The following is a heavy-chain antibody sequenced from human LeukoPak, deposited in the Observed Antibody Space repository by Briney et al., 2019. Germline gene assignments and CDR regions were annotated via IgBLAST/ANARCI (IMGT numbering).Heavy chain of an antibody. J-gene: IGHJ6*03. Sequence: GGSLRLSCAASGFTFSDYAMSWGRQVPGKGLEWVSGISGRGGTTYSADYLKGRFTVSRDNSKNTLYLQMNDLRAEDTAEYYCAKGGYCGGTTCYFYYMDVWGKGTTVTVSS. CDR1: GFTFSDYA. D-gene: IGHD2-2*01. V-gene: IGHV3-23*01. CDR3: AKGGYCGGTTCYFYYMDV. CDR2: ISGRGGTT.